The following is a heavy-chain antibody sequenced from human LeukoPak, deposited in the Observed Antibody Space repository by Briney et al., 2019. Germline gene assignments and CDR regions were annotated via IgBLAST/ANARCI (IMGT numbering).Heavy chain of an antibody. CDR2: ISGSGGST. V-gene: IGHV3-23*01. CDR3: AKDLTPITSNSYYYAMDV. CDR1: GFTFSSYA. D-gene: IGHD2-2*01. Sequence: PGGSLRLSCAASGFTFSSYAMSWVRQAPGKGLEWVSAISGSGGSTYYADSVKGRFTISRDNSKNMLYLQMNSLRAEDTAVYYCAKDLTPITSNSYYYAMDVWGQGTTVTVAS. J-gene: IGHJ6*02.